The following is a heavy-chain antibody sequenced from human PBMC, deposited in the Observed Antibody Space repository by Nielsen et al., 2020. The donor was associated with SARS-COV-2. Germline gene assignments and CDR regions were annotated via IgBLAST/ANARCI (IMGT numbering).Heavy chain of an antibody. CDR3: ARGGRITFGGADDAFDI. J-gene: IGHJ3*02. CDR2: IYHSGRT. CDR1: GGSISSGGYS. D-gene: IGHD3-16*01. V-gene: IGHV4-30-2*01. Sequence: LRLSCAVSGGSISSGGYSWSWIRQPPGKGLEWIGYIYHSGRTYYNPSLKSRVTISVDRSKNQFSLKLSSVTATDTAVYYCARGGRITFGGADDAFDIWGQGTMVTVSS.